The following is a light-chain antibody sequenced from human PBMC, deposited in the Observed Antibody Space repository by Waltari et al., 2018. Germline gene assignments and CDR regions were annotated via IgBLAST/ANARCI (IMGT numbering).Light chain of an antibody. Sequence: QCALTQPASVSGSPGHSITISCTGTSSYVGSYKIVSLYQQHPGKAPTTMIYEATKRPSGFSNRFSGSKSGNTASLTISGLQAEDEADYYCSSYAGNCNLVVFGGGTKLTVL. V-gene: IGLV2-23*01. CDR1: SSYVGSYKI. J-gene: IGLJ2*01. CDR2: EAT. CDR3: SSYAGNCNLVV.